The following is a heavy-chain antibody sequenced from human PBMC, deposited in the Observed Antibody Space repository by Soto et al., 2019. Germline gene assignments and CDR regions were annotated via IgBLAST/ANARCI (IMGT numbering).Heavy chain of an antibody. V-gene: IGHV3-21*01. CDR3: ASISLVLWFGELSSHGMDV. J-gene: IGHJ6*02. Sequence: PGGSLRISCAASGFTFSSYIMNWVRQAPGKGLEWVSSISSSSSYIYYADSVKGRFTISRDNAKNSLYLQMNSLRAEDTAVYYCASISLVLWFGELSSHGMDVWGQGTTVTVSS. CDR1: GFTFSSYI. D-gene: IGHD3-10*01. CDR2: ISSSSSYI.